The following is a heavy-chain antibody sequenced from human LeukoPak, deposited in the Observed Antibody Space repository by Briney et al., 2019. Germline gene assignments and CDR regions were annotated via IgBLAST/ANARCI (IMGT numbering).Heavy chain of an antibody. V-gene: IGHV1-18*01. Sequence: GASVKVSCKASGYTFTSYGITWVRQAPGQGLEWMGWISAYNGNTNYAQKLQGRVTMTTDTSTSTAYMELSSLRSEDTAVYYCARGWLGARRNWSDPWGQGTLVTVSS. CDR3: ARGWLGARRNWSDP. CDR2: ISAYNGNT. D-gene: IGHD3-9*01. J-gene: IGHJ5*02. CDR1: GYTFTSYG.